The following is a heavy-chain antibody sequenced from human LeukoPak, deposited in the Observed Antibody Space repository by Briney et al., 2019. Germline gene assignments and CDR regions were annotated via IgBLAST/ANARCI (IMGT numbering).Heavy chain of an antibody. CDR2: ISAYNGNT. Sequence: GASVKVSCKASGYTFTSYGISWVRQAPGQGLEWMGWISAYNGNTNYAQKLQGRVTMATDTSTSTAYMELRSLRSDDTAVYYCARDQGYRSRGSCYYWFDPWGQGTLVTVSS. J-gene: IGHJ5*02. D-gene: IGHD2-15*01. V-gene: IGHV1-18*04. CDR3: ARDQGYRSRGSCYYWFDP. CDR1: GYTFTSYG.